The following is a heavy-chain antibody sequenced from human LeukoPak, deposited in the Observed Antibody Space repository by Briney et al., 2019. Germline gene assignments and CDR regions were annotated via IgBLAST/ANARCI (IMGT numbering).Heavy chain of an antibody. Sequence: SETLSLTCTVSGGSISSGSYYWSWIRQPTGKGLEWIGRIYTSGSTNYNPSLKSRVTISVDTSKNQFSLKLSSVTAADTAVYYCARDPVGYCTNGVCYRGSFDYWGQGTLVTVSS. J-gene: IGHJ4*02. V-gene: IGHV4-61*02. CDR3: ARDPVGYCTNGVCYRGSFDY. D-gene: IGHD2-8*01. CDR2: IYTSGST. CDR1: GGSISSGSYY.